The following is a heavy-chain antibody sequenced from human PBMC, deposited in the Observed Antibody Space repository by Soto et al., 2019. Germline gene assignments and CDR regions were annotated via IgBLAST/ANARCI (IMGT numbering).Heavy chain of an antibody. J-gene: IGHJ4*02. D-gene: IGHD5-12*01. CDR3: AREYSGHDPAGY. V-gene: IGHV3-33*01. CDR2: IWYDGSNK. Sequence: GGSLRLSCAASGFTFSSYGMHWVRQAPGKGLEWVAVIWYDGSNKYYADSVKGRFTISRDNSKNTLYLQMNSLRAEDTAVYYCAREYSGHDPAGYWGQGTLVTVSS. CDR1: GFTFSSYG.